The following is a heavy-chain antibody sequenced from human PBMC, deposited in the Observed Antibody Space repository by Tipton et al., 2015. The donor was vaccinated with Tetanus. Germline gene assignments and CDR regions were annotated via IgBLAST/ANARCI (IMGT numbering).Heavy chain of an antibody. CDR3: ARDHYGSGSFGWFDP. CDR1: GFTVSSNY. D-gene: IGHD3-10*01. V-gene: IGHV3-53*01. CDR2: IYSGGST. J-gene: IGHJ5*02. Sequence: GSLRLSCAASGFTVSSNYMSWVRQAPGKGLEWVSVIYSGGSTYYADSVKGRFTISRDNSKNTLYLQMNSLRAEDTAVYYCARDHYGSGSFGWFDPWGQGTLVTVSS.